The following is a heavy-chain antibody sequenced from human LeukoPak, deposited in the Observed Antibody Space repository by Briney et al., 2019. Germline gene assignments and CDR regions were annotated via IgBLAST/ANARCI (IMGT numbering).Heavy chain of an antibody. CDR3: ARDERTPAGYYYGMDV. CDR1: GGTFSSYA. J-gene: IGHJ6*02. Sequence: SVTVSCKASGGTFSSYAISWVRQAPGQGLEWMGGIIPIFGTANYAQKFQGRVTITADESTSTACMELGSLRSEDTAVYYCARDERTPAGYYYGMDVWGQGTTVTVSS. D-gene: IGHD1-14*01. CDR2: IIPIFGTA. V-gene: IGHV1-69*13.